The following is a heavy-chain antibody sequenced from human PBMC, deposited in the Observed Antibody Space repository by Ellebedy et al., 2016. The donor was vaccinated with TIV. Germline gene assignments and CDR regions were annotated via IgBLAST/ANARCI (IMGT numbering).Heavy chain of an antibody. V-gene: IGHV3-7*03. CDR2: TKQDGSEK. J-gene: IGHJ2*01. CDR1: GFTFSSYW. D-gene: IGHD6-19*01. Sequence: GESLKISXAASGFTFSSYWMSWVRQAPGKGLEWVANTKQDGSEKYYVDSVKGRFTISRDNAKNSLYLQMNSLRAEDTAVYYCARVVSIAVAPEEYWYFDLWGRGTLVTVSS. CDR3: ARVVSIAVAPEEYWYFDL.